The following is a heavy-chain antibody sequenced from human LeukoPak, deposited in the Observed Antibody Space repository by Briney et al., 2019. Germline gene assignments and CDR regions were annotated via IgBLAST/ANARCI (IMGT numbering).Heavy chain of an antibody. Sequence: PGGSLRLSCVASGLTFRSAWMTWVRQSPGKGLEWVASINDDGSAQYYVGSVKGRFTISRDNAKNSLFLNNLRVEDTAVYFCVDLGHGDCGQGTQVTVSS. CDR1: GLTFRSAW. V-gene: IGHV3-7*01. CDR3: VDLGHGD. J-gene: IGHJ4*02. D-gene: IGHD3-16*01. CDR2: INDDGSAQ.